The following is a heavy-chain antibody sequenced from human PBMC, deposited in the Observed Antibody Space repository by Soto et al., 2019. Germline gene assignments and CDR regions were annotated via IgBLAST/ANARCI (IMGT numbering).Heavy chain of an antibody. CDR1: GFTFSSYA. D-gene: IGHD3-10*01. V-gene: IGHV3-23*01. Sequence: GGSLRLSCAASGFTFSSYAMSWVRQAPGKGLEWVSAISGSGGSTYYADSVKGRFTISRDNSKNTLYLQMNSLRAEDTAVYYCAKDSSVGGGSGSYFDYWGQGTLVTVSS. CDR3: AKDSSVGGGSGSYFDY. J-gene: IGHJ4*02. CDR2: ISGSGGST.